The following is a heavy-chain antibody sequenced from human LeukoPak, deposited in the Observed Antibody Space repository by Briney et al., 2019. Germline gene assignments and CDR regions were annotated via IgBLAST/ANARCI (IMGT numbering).Heavy chain of an antibody. CDR3: AKDLGDGSSGYYVMFDY. CDR2: ISGSGGST. V-gene: IGHV3-23*01. J-gene: IGHJ4*02. CDR1: GFTFSSYA. D-gene: IGHD3-22*01. Sequence: PGGSLRLSCAASGFTFSSYAMSWVRQAPWKGLEWVSAISGSGGSTYYADSVKGRFTISRDNSKNTLYLQMNSLRAEDTAVYYCAKDLGDGSSGYYVMFDYWGQGTLVTVSS.